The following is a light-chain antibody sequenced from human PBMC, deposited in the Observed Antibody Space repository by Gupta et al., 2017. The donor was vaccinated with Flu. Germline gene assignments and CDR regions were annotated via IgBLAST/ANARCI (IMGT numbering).Light chain of an antibody. V-gene: IGKV3-20*01. CDR2: GAS. CDR3: QQYFAVLS. Sequence: ENVLTQSPGTLSLSPGERATLSCRASQSVNSRYLAWYQQKRGQAPRLLIFGASARAAGIPDRFSGSGSGTDFTLTSSRLEPEDFAVYYCQQYFAVLSFGGGTKVEIK. J-gene: IGKJ4*01. CDR1: QSVNSRY.